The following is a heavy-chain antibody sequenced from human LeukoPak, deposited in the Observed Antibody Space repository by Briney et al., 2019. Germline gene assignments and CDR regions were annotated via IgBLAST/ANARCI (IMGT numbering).Heavy chain of an antibody. V-gene: IGHV1-2*02. CDR1: GYTFTGYY. D-gene: IGHD5-18*01. Sequence: GASVTVSFKASGYTFTGYYMHWVRQAPGQGLEWMGWINPNSGGTNYAQKFQGRVTMTRDTSISTAYMELSRLRSDDTAVYYCARGLGTAMVTDYWGQGTLVTVSS. CDR2: INPNSGGT. CDR3: ARGLGTAMVTDY. J-gene: IGHJ4*02.